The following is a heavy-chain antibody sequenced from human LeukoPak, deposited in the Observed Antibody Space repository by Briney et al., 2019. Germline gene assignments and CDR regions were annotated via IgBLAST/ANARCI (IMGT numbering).Heavy chain of an antibody. CDR3: AREGVGATTPDY. CDR2: IDSDGSIT. V-gene: IGHV3-74*03. J-gene: IGHJ4*02. D-gene: IGHD1-26*01. Sequence: GSPRLSCAASGFTFSSYWMHWVCQAPGRGLVWVSRIDSDGSITTYADSVKGRFTVSRDNAKNTLYLQMNSLRAEDTAVYYCAREGVGATTPDYRGPGNPGTVSS. CDR1: GFTFSSYW.